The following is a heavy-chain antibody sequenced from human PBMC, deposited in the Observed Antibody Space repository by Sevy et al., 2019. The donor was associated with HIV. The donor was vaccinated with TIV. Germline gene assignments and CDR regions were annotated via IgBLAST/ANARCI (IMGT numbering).Heavy chain of an antibody. CDR2: ISSSSSTI. J-gene: IGHJ6*02. V-gene: IGHV3-48*02. CDR3: ARGREWSYYDFWSGYYRNYYYYGMDV. D-gene: IGHD3-3*01. CDR1: GFTFSSYS. Sequence: GWSLRLSCAASGFTFSSYSMNWVRQAPGKGLEWVSYISSSSSTIYYADSVKGRFTISRDNAKNSLYLQMNSLRDEDTAVYYCARGREWSYYDFWSGYYRNYYYYGMDVWGQGTTVTVSS.